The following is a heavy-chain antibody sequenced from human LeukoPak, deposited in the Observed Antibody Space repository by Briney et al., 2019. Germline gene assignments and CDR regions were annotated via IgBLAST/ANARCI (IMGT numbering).Heavy chain of an antibody. D-gene: IGHD3-10*01. J-gene: IGHJ6*03. Sequence: GGSLRLSCATSGFFFTSYDMIWARQAPGKGLEWVSSISASSTYIYYADSVKGRFTISRDSANDSLDLQMNSLTAEDTAVYYCARGISAGFHSYMDVWGKGTTVTVS. V-gene: IGHV3-21*01. CDR1: GFFFTSYD. CDR2: ISASSTYI. CDR3: ARGISAGFHSYMDV.